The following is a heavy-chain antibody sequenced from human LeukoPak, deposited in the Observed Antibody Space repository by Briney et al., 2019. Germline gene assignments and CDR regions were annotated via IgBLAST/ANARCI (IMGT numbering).Heavy chain of an antibody. J-gene: IGHJ4*02. CDR2: MYPGDSDT. CDR3: GRHLYGGNSAIDY. D-gene: IGHD4-23*01. CDR1: GYSFTSYW. V-gene: IGHV5-51*01. Sequence: GDSLKISCKGSGYSFTSYWIGWVRQMPGKGLEWMVIMYPGDSDTRYSPSFQGQVTISVDKSISTAYLQWSSLKASDTAMYYCGRHLYGGNSAIDYWGQGTLVTVSS.